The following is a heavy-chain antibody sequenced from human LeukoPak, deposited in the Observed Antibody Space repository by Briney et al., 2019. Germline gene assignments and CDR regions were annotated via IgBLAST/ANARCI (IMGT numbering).Heavy chain of an antibody. CDR3: ARDRSSWTYYYYGMDV. D-gene: IGHD6-13*01. Sequence: AISGSGGSTYYADSVKGRFTISRDNSKNTLYLQMNSLRAEDTAVYYCARDRSSWTYYYYGMDVWGKGTKVTVSS. V-gene: IGHV3-23*01. J-gene: IGHJ6*04. CDR2: ISGSGGST.